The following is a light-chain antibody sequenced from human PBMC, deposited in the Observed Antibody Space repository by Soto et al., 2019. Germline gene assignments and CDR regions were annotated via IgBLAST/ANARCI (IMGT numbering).Light chain of an antibody. Sequence: QSALTQPASVSGSPGQSITISCTGTSSDVGGYNSVSWFQQHPSKAPKLIIYEVSHRPSGVSIRFSGSKSGNTASLTIPGLQAEDEADYYCNSYRHSTTLVFGTGTKLTVL. J-gene: IGLJ1*01. CDR3: NSYRHSTTLV. CDR1: SSDVGGYNS. V-gene: IGLV2-14*01. CDR2: EVS.